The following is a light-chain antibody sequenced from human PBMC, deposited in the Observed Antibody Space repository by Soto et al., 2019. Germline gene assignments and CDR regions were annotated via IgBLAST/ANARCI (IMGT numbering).Light chain of an antibody. CDR3: QHLNDYRYT. CDR2: AAS. CDR1: QAISSS. J-gene: IGKJ2*01. V-gene: IGKV1-9*01. Sequence: DIQLTQSPSFLSASVGARVTITCRASQAISSSLAWYQHNPGKAPKLLIYAASTLQNGVPSSFSGSGSGTEFTLTISSLQPEDFATYYCQHLNDYRYTFGQGTKVESK.